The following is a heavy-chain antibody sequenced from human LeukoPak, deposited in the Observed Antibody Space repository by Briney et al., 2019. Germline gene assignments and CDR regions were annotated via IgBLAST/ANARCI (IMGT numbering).Heavy chain of an antibody. CDR3: ARDFLPFGGVIGLEAFDI. Sequence: GGSLRLSCGASGFTFSSYGMHWVRRAPGKGREGVAVIWYDGSNKYYAHSVKGRFTISRDNSKNTLYLQMNSLRAEDTAVYYCARDFLPFGGVIGLEAFDIWGQGTMVTVSS. J-gene: IGHJ3*02. D-gene: IGHD3-16*02. CDR2: IWYDGSNK. V-gene: IGHV3-33*01. CDR1: GFTFSSYG.